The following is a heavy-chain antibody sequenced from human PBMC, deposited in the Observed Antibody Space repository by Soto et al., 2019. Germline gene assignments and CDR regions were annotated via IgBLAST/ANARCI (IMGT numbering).Heavy chain of an antibody. CDR1: GGTFGTYA. V-gene: IGHV1-69*01. Sequence: QVQLVQSGAEVKKPGSSVNVSCKASGGTFGTYAISWVRQAPGQGLEWMGGIIAIFGPANYAQKFQGRVTITADESTSTAYMELSSLRSEDTAVYYCVSPGIPAAANYYYYGMDVWGQGTTVTVSS. J-gene: IGHJ6*02. CDR3: VSPGIPAAANYYYYGMDV. CDR2: IIAIFGPA. D-gene: IGHD6-13*01.